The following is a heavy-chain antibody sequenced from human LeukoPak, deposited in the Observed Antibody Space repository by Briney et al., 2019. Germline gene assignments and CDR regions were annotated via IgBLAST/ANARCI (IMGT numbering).Heavy chain of an antibody. CDR2: IIPIFGTA. V-gene: IGHV1-69*05. CDR3: ARDPSPIAVAVAFDI. J-gene: IGHJ3*02. D-gene: IGHD6-19*01. Sequence: GASVKVSCKASGGTFSSYAIGWVRQAPGQGLEWVGRIIPIFGTANYAQKFQGRVTITTDESTSTAYMELSSLRSEDTAVYYCARDPSPIAVAVAFDIWGQGTMVTVSS. CDR1: GGTFSSYA.